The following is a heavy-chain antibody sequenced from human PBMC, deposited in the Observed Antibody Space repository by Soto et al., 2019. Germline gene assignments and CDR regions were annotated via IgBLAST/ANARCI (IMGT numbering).Heavy chain of an antibody. V-gene: IGHV4-4*07. J-gene: IGHJ6*02. CDR2: IYSAGTT. D-gene: IGHD2-2*01. CDR3: SGVGCSNSKCYTRGMDV. Sequence: SETLSLTCTVSGGSISGYYWSWVRQPAGKGLEWVGRIYSAGTTNYSPSLKSRVTMSLDTSKDQFSLHLNSVTAADTAVYYCSGVGCSNSKCYTRGMDVWGQGTTVTVSS. CDR1: GGSISGYY.